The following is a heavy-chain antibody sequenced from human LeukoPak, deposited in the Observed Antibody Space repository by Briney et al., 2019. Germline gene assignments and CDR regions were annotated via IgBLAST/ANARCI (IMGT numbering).Heavy chain of an antibody. V-gene: IGHV3-43*02. D-gene: IGHD3-22*01. CDR2: ISGDGGST. Sequence: PAGSLRLSCAAPGFSFGDYAIHWVRQAPGQGLEWVSLISGDGGSTFYADSVKGRFTNSRDNSKNSLYLQMCSLRSEDTALYYCARESDSSGWYDSWGQGTLVTVSS. CDR1: GFSFGDYA. J-gene: IGHJ5*01. CDR3: ARESDSSGWYDS.